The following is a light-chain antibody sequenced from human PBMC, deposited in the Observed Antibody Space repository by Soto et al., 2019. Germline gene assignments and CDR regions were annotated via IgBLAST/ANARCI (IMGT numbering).Light chain of an antibody. CDR3: LLTYPGVRV. Sequence: QAVVTQEPSLTVSPGDTVTLTCGSSTGAVTSGYLPSWFQQKPGQAPMALIYATSNTHSWTPARFSGSLLGGKAALTLSGAQPEDEAEYYCLLTYPGVRVFGTGTKLTVL. CDR2: ATS. CDR1: TGAVTSGYL. J-gene: IGLJ1*01. V-gene: IGLV7-46*01.